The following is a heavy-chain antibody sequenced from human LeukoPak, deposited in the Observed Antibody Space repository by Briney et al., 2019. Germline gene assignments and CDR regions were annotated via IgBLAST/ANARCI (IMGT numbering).Heavy chain of an antibody. CDR1: GFTFSDSW. Sequence: PGGSLRLSCAASGFTFSDSWMSWVRQAPGKGLEWVANMNQDGSAKDYVDSVKGRFTISRDNARNSLYLQMSSLRAEDAAVYYCATYTHWVAGDVWGQGTTVTVSS. J-gene: IGHJ6*02. D-gene: IGHD3-16*01. V-gene: IGHV3-7*01. CDR3: ATYTHWVAGDV. CDR2: MNQDGSAK.